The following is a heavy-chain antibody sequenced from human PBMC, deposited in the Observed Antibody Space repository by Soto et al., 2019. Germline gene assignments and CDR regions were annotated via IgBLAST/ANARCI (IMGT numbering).Heavy chain of an antibody. CDR1: GYTLTNYT. V-gene: IGHV1-3*01. CDR3: ARDGCSGRNCLNWFDP. CDR2: INAGNGDT. J-gene: IGHJ5*02. Sequence: ASVKLSCKASGYTLTNYTIHRVRKAPGQRLEWMGWINAGNGDTKYSQKFQGRVTITADESTSTAYMELSSLRAEDTAVYYCARDGCSGRNCLNWFDPWGQGTLVTVSS. D-gene: IGHD2-15*01.